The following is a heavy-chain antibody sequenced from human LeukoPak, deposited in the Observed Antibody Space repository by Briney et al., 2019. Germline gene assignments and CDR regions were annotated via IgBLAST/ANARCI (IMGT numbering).Heavy chain of an antibody. V-gene: IGHV3-30*04. CDR2: ISYDGSNE. Sequence: PGRSLRLSCAASGFTFSSYVMHWVRQAPGKGLEWVAIISYDGSNEYYADSVKGRFTISRDNSKNTLYLQMNSLRAADTAVYYCARGEQWLNFDYWGQGTLVTVSS. CDR3: ARGEQWLNFDY. CDR1: GFTFSSYV. D-gene: IGHD6-19*01. J-gene: IGHJ4*02.